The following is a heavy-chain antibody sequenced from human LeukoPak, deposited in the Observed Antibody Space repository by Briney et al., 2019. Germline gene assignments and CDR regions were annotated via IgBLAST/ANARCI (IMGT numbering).Heavy chain of an antibody. Sequence: GGSLRLSCAASGFTFNNYGMHWVRQAPGKGLEWLAFIRYDGSNTYYADSVKGRFTVSRDNSKNTLYLQMNSLRAEDTAVYYCAKCRSSWRPIDFGYWGQGTLVTVSS. CDR2: IRYDGSNT. CDR3: AKCRSSWRPIDFGY. J-gene: IGHJ4*02. V-gene: IGHV3-30*02. CDR1: GFTFNNYG. D-gene: IGHD6-13*01.